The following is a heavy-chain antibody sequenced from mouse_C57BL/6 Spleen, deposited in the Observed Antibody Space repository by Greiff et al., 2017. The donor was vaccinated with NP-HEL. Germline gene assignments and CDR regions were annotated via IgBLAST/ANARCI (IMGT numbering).Heavy chain of an antibody. V-gene: IGHV1-26*01. Sequence: EVQLQQSGPELVKPGASVKISCKASGYTFTDYYMNWVKQSHGKSLEWIGDINPNNGGTSYNQKFKGKATLTVDKSSSTAYMELRSLTSEDSAVYYCARSDYYGTPSRYFDVWGTGTTVTVSS. J-gene: IGHJ1*03. CDR2: INPNNGGT. D-gene: IGHD1-1*01. CDR3: ARSDYYGTPSRYFDV. CDR1: GYTFTDYY.